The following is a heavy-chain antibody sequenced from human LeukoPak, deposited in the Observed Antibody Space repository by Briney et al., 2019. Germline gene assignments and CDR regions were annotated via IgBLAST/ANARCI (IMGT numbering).Heavy chain of an antibody. J-gene: IGHJ4*02. CDR2: IYSGGST. Sequence: GGSLRLSCAASGFTVSSNYMSWVRQAPGKGLEWVSVIYSGGSTYYADSVKGRFTISRDNSKNTLYLQMNSLRAEDTAVYYCARDGGDIVAPTGFDYWGQGTLVTVSS. V-gene: IGHV3-66*01. D-gene: IGHD5-12*01. CDR3: ARDGGDIVAPTGFDY. CDR1: GFTVSSNY.